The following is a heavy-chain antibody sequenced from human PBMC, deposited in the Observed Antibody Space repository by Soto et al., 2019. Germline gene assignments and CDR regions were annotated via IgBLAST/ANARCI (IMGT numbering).Heavy chain of an antibody. D-gene: IGHD6-19*01. CDR1: GFSFSESG. V-gene: IGHV3-33*01. Sequence: VQLVESGGGVVQPGKSLRLSCAASGFSFSESGMEWVRQAPGKGLEWVAAIWYDGSETYYGDSVKGRFTISRDNSKNTLYLQMSGLRAEDTAVCYCATFLAVAGTHHWGQGTLVTVSS. CDR2: IWYDGSET. J-gene: IGHJ1*01. CDR3: ATFLAVAGTHH.